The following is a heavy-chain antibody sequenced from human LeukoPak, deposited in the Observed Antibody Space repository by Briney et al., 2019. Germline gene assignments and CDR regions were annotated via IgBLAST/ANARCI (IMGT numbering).Heavy chain of an antibody. CDR3: TRGPTQQWLYYGMDV. J-gene: IGHJ6*02. CDR2: IRSKTYGGTT. D-gene: IGHD5-18*01. CDR1: GFTFGDHA. Sequence: GSLRLSCTASGFTFGDHAISWVRQAPGQGLGLVGFIRSKTYGGTTEYAASVKGKFTISRDDSKSIAYLQMNSLKTEDTAVYYCTRGPTQQWLYYGMDVWGQGTTVTVSS. V-gene: IGHV3-49*04.